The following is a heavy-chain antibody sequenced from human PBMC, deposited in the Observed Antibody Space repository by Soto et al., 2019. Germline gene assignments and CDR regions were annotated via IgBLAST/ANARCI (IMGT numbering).Heavy chain of an antibody. V-gene: IGHV3-23*01. Sequence: PGGAPRLSCAASGFKFCNYALSWGRPAPGEGLEWVSLISATGRGTYYADSVKGRFTISRDNSHNTLYLQVHSLTAEDTAVYYCAKDRRAGGNSAFYFDFWGQGAQVTVSS. CDR2: ISATGRGT. CDR1: GFKFCNYA. J-gene: IGHJ4*02. CDR3: AKDRRAGGNSAFYFDF. D-gene: IGHD3-16*01.